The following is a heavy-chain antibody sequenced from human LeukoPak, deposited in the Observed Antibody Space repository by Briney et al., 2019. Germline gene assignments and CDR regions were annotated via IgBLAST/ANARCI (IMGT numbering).Heavy chain of an antibody. V-gene: IGHV3-48*03. CDR1: GFTFSNYE. J-gene: IGHJ4*02. CDR2: ISSSGILI. CDR3: AKVSGSGWHFDH. D-gene: IGHD6-19*01. Sequence: GGSLRLSRAASGFTFSNYEMNWVRQAPGKGVEWVSFISSSGILIYYADSVKGRFTISRDNGENSLFLQMDSLRVEDTAVYYCAKVSGSGWHFDHWGQGTLVTVSS.